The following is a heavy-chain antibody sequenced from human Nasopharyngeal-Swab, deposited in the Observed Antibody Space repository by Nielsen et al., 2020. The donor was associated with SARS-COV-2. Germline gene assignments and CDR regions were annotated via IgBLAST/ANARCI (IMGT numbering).Heavy chain of an antibody. V-gene: IGHV4-30-4*01. D-gene: IGHD6-19*01. J-gene: IGHJ5*02. CDR3: ARDQGIAVPIGWFDP. CDR2: IYNSGST. Sequence: WIRQPPGKGPEWIGYIYNSGSTYYNPSLKSRVTISVDTSKNQVSLKLNSVTAADSAVYYCARDQGIAVPIGWFDPWGQGTLVTVSS.